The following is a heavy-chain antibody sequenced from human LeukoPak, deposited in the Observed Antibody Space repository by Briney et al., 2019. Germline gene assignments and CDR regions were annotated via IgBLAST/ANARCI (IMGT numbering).Heavy chain of an antibody. D-gene: IGHD6-6*01. CDR2: IYTSGST. J-gene: IGHJ4*02. CDR3: ASSHYSSSSGLDY. Sequence: SETLSLTCTVSGGSISSYYWSWIRRPAGKGLEWIGRIYTSGSTNYNPSLKSRVTMSVDTSKNQFSLKLSSVTAADTAVYYCASSHYSSSSGLDYWGQGTLVTVSS. CDR1: GGSISSYY. V-gene: IGHV4-4*07.